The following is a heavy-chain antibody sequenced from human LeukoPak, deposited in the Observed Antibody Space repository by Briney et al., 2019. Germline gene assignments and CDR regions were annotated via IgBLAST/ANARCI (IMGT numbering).Heavy chain of an antibody. V-gene: IGHV3-23*01. Sequence: ETLSLTCTVSGGSISSTSYYWGWVRQAPGKGLEWVSAISGSGGSTYYADSVEGRFTISRDNSKNTLYLQMNSLRAEDTAVYYCAKDVRDQYYYDSSGYYPNDAFDIWGQGTMVTVSS. CDR3: AKDVRDQYYYDSSGYYPNDAFDI. D-gene: IGHD3-22*01. CDR1: GGSISSTSYY. CDR2: ISGSGGST. J-gene: IGHJ3*02.